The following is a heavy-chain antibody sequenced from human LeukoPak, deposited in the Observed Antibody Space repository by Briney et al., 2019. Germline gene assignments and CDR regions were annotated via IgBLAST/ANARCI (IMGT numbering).Heavy chain of an antibody. Sequence: GASVKVSCKASGGTFSSYAISWVRQAPGQGLEWMGGIIPIFGTANYAQKFQGRVTMTRNTSISTAYMELSSLRSEDTAVYYCARVAGSSSWFAGLFDPWGQGTLVTVSS. CDR3: ARVAGSSSWFAGLFDP. J-gene: IGHJ5*02. CDR1: GGTFSSYA. V-gene: IGHV1-69*05. CDR2: IIPIFGTA. D-gene: IGHD6-13*01.